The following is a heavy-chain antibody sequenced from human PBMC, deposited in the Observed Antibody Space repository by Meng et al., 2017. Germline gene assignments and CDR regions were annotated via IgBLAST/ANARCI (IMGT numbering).Heavy chain of an antibody. CDR3: ARIRYSYGLYYFDY. V-gene: IGHV1-69*06. CDR1: GGTFSSYA. D-gene: IGHD5-18*01. Sequence: SVKVSCKASGGTFSSYAISWVRQAPGQGLEWMGGIIPIFGTANDAQKFQGRVTITADKSTSTAYMELSSLRSEDTAVYYCARIRYSYGLYYFDYWGQGTLVTVSS. CDR2: IIPIFGTA. J-gene: IGHJ4*02.